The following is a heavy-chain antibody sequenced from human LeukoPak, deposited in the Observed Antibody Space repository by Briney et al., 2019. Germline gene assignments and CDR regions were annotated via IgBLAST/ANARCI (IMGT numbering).Heavy chain of an antibody. CDR1: GFTFSSYW. J-gene: IGHJ3*02. CDR2: IKQEGSEK. D-gene: IGHD3-10*01. V-gene: IGHV3-7*03. CDR3: AREGAYYYGSGSYYRGYAFDI. Sequence: GGSLRLSCAASGFTFSSYWMSWVRQAPGKGLEWVANIKQEGSEKYYVDSVKGRFTISRDNAKNSLYLQMNSLRAEDTAVYYCAREGAYYYGSGSYYRGYAFDIWGQGTMVTVSS.